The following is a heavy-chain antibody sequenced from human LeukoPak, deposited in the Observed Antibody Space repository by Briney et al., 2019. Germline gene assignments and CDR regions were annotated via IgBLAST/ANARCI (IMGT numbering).Heavy chain of an antibody. CDR3: ARHVRIQLLFDY. D-gene: IGHD5-18*01. CDR2: IYYSGST. Sequence: PSQTLSLTSTVSGGSISSYYWSWIRQPPGKGLEWIGYIYYSGSTYYNPSLKSRVTISVDTSKNQFSLKLSSVTAADTAVYYCARHVRIQLLFDYWGQGTLVTVSS. V-gene: IGHV4-59*04. J-gene: IGHJ4*02. CDR1: GGSISSYY.